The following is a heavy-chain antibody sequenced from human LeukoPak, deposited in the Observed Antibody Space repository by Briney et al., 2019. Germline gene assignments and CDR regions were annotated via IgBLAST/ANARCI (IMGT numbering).Heavy chain of an antibody. CDR3: ARGGDIVVVPATLAWFDP. V-gene: IGHV4-34*01. D-gene: IGHD2-2*01. CDR2: INHSGST. Sequence: SETLSLTCAVYGGSFSGYYRSWIRQPPGKGLEWIGEINHSGSTNYNPSLKSRVTISVDTSKNQFSLKLSSVTAADTAVYYCARGGDIVVVPATLAWFDPWGQGTLVTVSS. CDR1: GGSFSGYY. J-gene: IGHJ5*02.